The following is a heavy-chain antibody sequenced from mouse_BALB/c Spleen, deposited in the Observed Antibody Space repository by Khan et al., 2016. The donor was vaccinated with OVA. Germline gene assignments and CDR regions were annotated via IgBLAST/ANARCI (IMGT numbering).Heavy chain of an antibody. CDR2: INPYNDGT. J-gene: IGHJ3*01. V-gene: IGHV1S136*01. CDR1: GYTFTNYI. D-gene: IGHD4-1*01. Sequence: EVQLQESGPEVVKPGASVKMSCKASGYTFTNYIIHWVKQKPGQGLEWIGYINPYNDGTKYNEKFKGKSTLTSDKSSTTAYMEVSSLTSEDTEVYFCIRGEIGIYRRVAYWGQGTLVTVSA. CDR3: IRGEIGIYRRVAY.